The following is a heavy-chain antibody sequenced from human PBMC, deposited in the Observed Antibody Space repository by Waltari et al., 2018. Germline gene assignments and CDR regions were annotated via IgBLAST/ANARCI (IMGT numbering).Heavy chain of an antibody. CDR1: GFTFDDYA. CDR2: ISWNSGSI. CDR3: AKVPYSSGFWYFDL. V-gene: IGHV3-9*01. Sequence: EVQLVESGGGLVQPGRSLRLSCAASGFTFDDYAMHWVRQAPGKGLEWVSGISWNSGSIGYADSVKGRFTNSRDNAKNSLYLQMNSLRAEDTALYYCAKVPYSSGFWYFDLWGRGTLVTVSS. J-gene: IGHJ2*01. D-gene: IGHD6-19*01.